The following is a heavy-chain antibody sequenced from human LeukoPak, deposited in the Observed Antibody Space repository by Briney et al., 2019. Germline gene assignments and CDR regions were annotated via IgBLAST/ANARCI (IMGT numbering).Heavy chain of an antibody. CDR1: GFTFSSYA. D-gene: IGHD1-1*01. Sequence: GGSLRLSCAASGFTFSSYAMSWVRQAPGKGLELVSAISGSGGSTYYADSVKGRFTISRDNSKNTLYLQMNSLRAEDTAVYYCAKDYSPGPAYYFDYWGQGTLVTVSS. CDR2: ISGSGGST. CDR3: AKDYSPGPAYYFDY. J-gene: IGHJ4*02. V-gene: IGHV3-23*01.